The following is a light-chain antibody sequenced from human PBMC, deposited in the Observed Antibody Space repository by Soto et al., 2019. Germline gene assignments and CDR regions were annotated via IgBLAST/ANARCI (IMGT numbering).Light chain of an antibody. J-gene: IGKJ2*01. V-gene: IGKV1-27*01. Sequence: DIQMTQSPSSLSASVGDRVTITCRASQGISNYLAWYQQKPGKVPKLLISGASTLQSGDTSRFSGSGSGTDFTLTISSLQPEDVATYYCQKYNSVPYTFDQRTKLEIK. CDR2: GAS. CDR3: QKYNSVPYT. CDR1: QGISNY.